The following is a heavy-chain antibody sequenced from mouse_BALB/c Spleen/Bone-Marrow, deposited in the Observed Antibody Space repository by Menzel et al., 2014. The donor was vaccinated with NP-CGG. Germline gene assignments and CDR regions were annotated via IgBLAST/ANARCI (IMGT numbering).Heavy chain of an antibody. CDR1: GYTFTSYW. V-gene: IGHV1-7*01. CDR3: ARQIATVDYAMDY. Sequence: VQLQESGAELAKPGASVKMSCKASGYTFTSYWMHWVKQRPGQGLEWIGYINPSTGYTEYNQKFKDKATLTADKSSSTACMQLSRLTSEESAVYYCARQIATVDYAMDYWGQGTSVTVSS. CDR2: INPSTGYT. J-gene: IGHJ4*01. D-gene: IGHD1-1*01.